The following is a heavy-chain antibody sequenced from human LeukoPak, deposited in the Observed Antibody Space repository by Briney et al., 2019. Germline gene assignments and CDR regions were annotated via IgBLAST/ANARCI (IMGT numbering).Heavy chain of an antibody. CDR1: GGPISSGGYY. J-gene: IGHJ4*02. Sequence: SQTLSLTCTVSGGPISSGGYYWSWIRQHPGKGLEWIGYIYYSGSTYYNPSLKSRVTISVDTSKNQFSLKLSSVTAADTAVYYCARGSFDYFDYWGQGTLVTVSS. V-gene: IGHV4-31*03. CDR2: IYYSGST. CDR3: ARGSFDYFDY.